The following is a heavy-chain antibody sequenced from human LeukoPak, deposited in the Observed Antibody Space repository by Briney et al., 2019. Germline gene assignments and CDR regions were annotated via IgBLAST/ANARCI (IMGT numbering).Heavy chain of an antibody. V-gene: IGHV3-53*01. CDR2: IYTGGST. J-gene: IGHJ3*02. CDR3: ARVPYI. Sequence: GGSLRLSCAASGFSVSSKYMSWVRQAPGKGLEWVSLIYTGGSTHYTDSVKGQFTISRDNSENTLYLQMDSLRAEDTAMYYCARVPYIWGQGTMVTVSS. CDR1: GFSVSSKY.